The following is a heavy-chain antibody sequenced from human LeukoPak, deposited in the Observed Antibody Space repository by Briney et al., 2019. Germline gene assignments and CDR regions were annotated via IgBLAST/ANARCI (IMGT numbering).Heavy chain of an antibody. CDR2: ISAYNGNT. Sequence: GASVKVSCKASGYTFTSYGISWVRQAPGQGLEWMGWISAYNGNTNYAQKLQGRVTMTTDTSTSTAYMELRSLRSDDTAVYYCARDGEWISEYYYGMDVWGQGTTVTVSS. D-gene: IGHD2-2*03. J-gene: IGHJ6*02. V-gene: IGHV1-18*01. CDR1: GYTFTSYG. CDR3: ARDGEWISEYYYGMDV.